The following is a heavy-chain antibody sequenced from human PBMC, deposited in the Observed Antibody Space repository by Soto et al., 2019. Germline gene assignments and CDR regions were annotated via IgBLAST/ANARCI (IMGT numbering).Heavy chain of an antibody. Sequence: ASVKVSCKASGGTFSSYAISWVRQAPGQGLEWMGGIIPIFGTANYAQKFQGRVTITADESTSTAYMELSSLRSEDTAVYYCARRFYYYYGMDVWGQGTTVTVSS. CDR3: ARRFYYYYGMDV. V-gene: IGHV1-69*13. J-gene: IGHJ6*02. CDR2: IIPIFGTA. CDR1: GGTFSSYA.